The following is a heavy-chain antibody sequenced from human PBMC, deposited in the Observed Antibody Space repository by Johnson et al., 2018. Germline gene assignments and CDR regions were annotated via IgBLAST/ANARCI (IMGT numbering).Heavy chain of an antibody. CDR1: GFTFSSYN. D-gene: IGHD3-22*01. J-gene: IGHJ1*01. Sequence: VQSGGSLRLSCAASGFTFSSYNMNWVRQAPGKGLEWVSHISSSSTTIYYADSVKGRFTISRHNAKNSLFLQMNSLRDEDTAVYYCARDQWDSGGYYNEYFQHWGQGTLVTVSS. CDR3: ARDQWDSGGYYNEYFQH. CDR2: ISSSSTTI. V-gene: IGHV3-48*02.